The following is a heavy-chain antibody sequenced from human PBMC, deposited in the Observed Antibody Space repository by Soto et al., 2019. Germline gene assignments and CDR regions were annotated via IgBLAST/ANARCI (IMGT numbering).Heavy chain of an antibody. V-gene: IGHV3-48*02. CDR1: GFTFSSYS. CDR3: ARDRLRSHNWFDP. Sequence: GGSLSLSCAASGFTFSSYSMNWVRQAPGKGLEWVSYISSSSSTIYYADSVKGRFTISRDKAKNSLYLQMNSLRDEDTAVYYCARDRLRSHNWFDPWGQGTLVTVSS. D-gene: IGHD4-17*01. J-gene: IGHJ5*02. CDR2: ISSSSSTI.